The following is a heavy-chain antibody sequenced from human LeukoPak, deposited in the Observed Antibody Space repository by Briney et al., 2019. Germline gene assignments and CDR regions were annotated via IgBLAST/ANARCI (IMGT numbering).Heavy chain of an antibody. CDR3: ARELWFGENYFDY. CDR1: GFALSSYE. J-gene: IGHJ4*02. D-gene: IGHD3-10*01. Sequence: GESLRLSCAASGFALSSYEMNWVGQAPGKELEWVSYISSSGSTIYYADSVKGRFTISRDNAKNSLYLQMNSLRAEDTAVYYCARELWFGENYFDYWGQGTLVTVSS. V-gene: IGHV3-48*03. CDR2: ISSSGSTI.